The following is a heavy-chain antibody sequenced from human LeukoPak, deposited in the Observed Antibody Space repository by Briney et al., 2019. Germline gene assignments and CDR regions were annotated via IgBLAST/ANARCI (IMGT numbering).Heavy chain of an antibody. CDR3: ARDDYGDYSVDY. Sequence: PSGTLSLTCAVSGGSISSSNWWSWVRQPPGKGLEWIGYIYYSGSTNYNPSLKSRITISVDTSKNQFSLKLSSVTAADTAVYYCARDDYGDYSVDYWGQGTLVTVSS. V-gene: IGHV4-4*02. D-gene: IGHD4-17*01. CDR2: IYYSGST. J-gene: IGHJ4*02. CDR1: GGSISSSNW.